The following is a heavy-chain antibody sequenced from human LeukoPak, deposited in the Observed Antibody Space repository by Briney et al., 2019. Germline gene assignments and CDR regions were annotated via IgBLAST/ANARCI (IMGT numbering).Heavy chain of an antibody. J-gene: IGHJ4*02. V-gene: IGHV1-8*01. CDR2: MNPNSGNT. CDR3: ARGYCSGGSCYSGRSDFDY. Sequence: ASVKVSCKASGYTFTSYDINWVRQATGQGLEWMGWMNPNSGNTGYAQKFQGRVTMTRNTSISTAYMELSSPRSEDTAVYYCARGYCSGGSCYSGRSDFDYWGQGTLVTVSS. CDR1: GYTFTSYD. D-gene: IGHD2-15*01.